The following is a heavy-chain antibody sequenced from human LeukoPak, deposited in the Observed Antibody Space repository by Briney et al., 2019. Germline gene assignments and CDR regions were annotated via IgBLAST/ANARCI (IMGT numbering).Heavy chain of an antibody. V-gene: IGHV3-20*04. Sequence: GGSLRLSCAASGFTFDDYGMSWVRQAPGKGLEWVSGINWNGGSTGYADSVKGRFTISRDNAKNSLYLQMNSLRAEDTALYYCARATRSYVSSYYYYMDVWGKGTTVTVSS. J-gene: IGHJ6*03. CDR2: INWNGGST. D-gene: IGHD1-26*01. CDR1: GFTFDDYG. CDR3: ARATRSYVSSYYYYMDV.